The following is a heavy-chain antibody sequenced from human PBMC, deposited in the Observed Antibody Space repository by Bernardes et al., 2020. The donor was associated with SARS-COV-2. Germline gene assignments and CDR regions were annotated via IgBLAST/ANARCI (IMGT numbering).Heavy chain of an antibody. CDR2: ISFDGSNK. Sequence: GGSLRLSCAASGFTVSSSAFHWVRQAPGKGLEWVALISFDGSNKFYSDSVKGRFTISRDSSKNTLFLQMDSLRPDDTAVYYCARDVLGGSIYYFEQWGRGTLVTVSS. CDR3: ARDVLGGSIYYFEQ. V-gene: IGHV3-30-3*01. CDR1: GFTVSSSA. D-gene: IGHD2-8*02. J-gene: IGHJ4*02.